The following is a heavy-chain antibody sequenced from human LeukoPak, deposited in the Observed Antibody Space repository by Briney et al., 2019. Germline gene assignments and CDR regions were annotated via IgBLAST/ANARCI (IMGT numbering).Heavy chain of an antibody. V-gene: IGHV1-2*02. J-gene: IGHJ4*02. Sequence: ASVRVSCKASGYTFTGYYMHWVRQAPGQGLEWMGWINPNSGGTNYAQKFQGRVTMTRDTSISTAYMELSRLRSDDTAVYYCARVRYRLAETYIDYWGQGTLVTVSS. CDR2: INPNSGGT. CDR3: ARVRYRLAETYIDY. D-gene: IGHD3-16*01. CDR1: GYTFTGYY.